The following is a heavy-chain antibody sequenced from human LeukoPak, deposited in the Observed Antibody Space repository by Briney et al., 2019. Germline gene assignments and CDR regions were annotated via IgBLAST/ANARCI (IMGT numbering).Heavy chain of an antibody. CDR2: IFHSGVT. V-gene: IGHV4-30-2*01. CDR1: GGSINVGGYS. Sequence: SETLSLTCGVSGGSINVGGYSWNWLRQPPGKGLEWIGNIFHSGVTYYKPSLRSRVAISLDRSKNQVSLNVTSVTAADTAVYYCARGGVYTGMDAWGQGTTVIVSS. CDR3: ARGGVYTGMDA. D-gene: IGHD2-2*02. J-gene: IGHJ6*02.